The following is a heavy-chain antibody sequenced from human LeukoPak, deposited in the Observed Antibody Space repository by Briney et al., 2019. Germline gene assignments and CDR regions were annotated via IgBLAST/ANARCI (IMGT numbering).Heavy chain of an antibody. V-gene: IGHV3-53*01. CDR1: GFTFSSNS. J-gene: IGHJ4*02. D-gene: IGHD4/OR15-4a*01. CDR3: ARRAGAYSHPYDY. CDR2: IYSGGNT. Sequence: GGSLRLSCTVSGFTFSSNSMSWVRQAPGKGLEWVSFIYSGGNTHYSDSVKGRFTISRDNSKNTLYLQMNSLRAEDTAVYYCARRAGAYSHPYDYWGQGTLVTVSS.